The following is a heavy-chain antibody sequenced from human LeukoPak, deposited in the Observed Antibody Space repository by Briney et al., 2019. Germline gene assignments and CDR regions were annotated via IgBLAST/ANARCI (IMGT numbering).Heavy chain of an antibody. CDR1: GDSINGFY. D-gene: IGHD5-18*01. CDR2: IYYSGNT. J-gene: IGHJ3*02. V-gene: IGHV4-59*01. CDR3: ASSKTPWIQLWFFDI. Sequence: SETLSLTCTVSGDSINGFYWNWIRQPPAKGLVWIGYIYYSGNTNYNPSLKSRVTMSVDTSTNQFSLKLSSVTAADTAVYYCASSKTPWIQLWFFDIWGQGTMVTVSS.